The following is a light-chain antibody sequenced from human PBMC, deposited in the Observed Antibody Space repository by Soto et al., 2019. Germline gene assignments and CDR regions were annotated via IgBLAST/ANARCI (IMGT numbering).Light chain of an antibody. CDR1: PSVANF. CDR2: GAF. V-gene: IGKV3-11*01. Sequence: EIVLTQSPATLSLSPGERATLSCRASPSVANFVAWYQQKPGQAPRLLIYGAFNRATGIPARFSGSGSGTDFTLNISSLEPEDSAVYYCQQRNIWPPVTFGHGTRLEIK. CDR3: QQRNIWPPVT. J-gene: IGKJ5*01.